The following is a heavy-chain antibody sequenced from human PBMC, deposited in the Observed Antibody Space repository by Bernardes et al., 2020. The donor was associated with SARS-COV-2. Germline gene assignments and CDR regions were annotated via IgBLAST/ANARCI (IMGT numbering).Heavy chain of an antibody. CDR3: ARDRDQLRYFDWTFDY. CDR1: GFTFSSYS. D-gene: IGHD3-9*01. V-gene: IGHV3-21*01. Sequence: GGSLRLSCAASGFTFSSYSINWVRQAPGKGLELVSSISISSSYIYYADSGKGRFTISRDNAKNSLYLQMNSLRAEDTAVYYCARDRDQLRYFDWTFDYWGQGTLVTVSS. CDR2: ISISSSYI. J-gene: IGHJ4*02.